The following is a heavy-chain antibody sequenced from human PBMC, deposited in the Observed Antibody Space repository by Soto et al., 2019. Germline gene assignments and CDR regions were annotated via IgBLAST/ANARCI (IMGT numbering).Heavy chain of an antibody. CDR3: AKDRGFGEYLFDS. CDR1: GVAFSTYG. Sequence: QVQLVESGGAVVQPGTSLRLSCAASGVAFSTYGVHWVRQAPGKGLEWVAIFSYDGHNEYYTDSVKGRFTISRDTSRNTLYLQMDRLSADDTAMYYCAKDRGFGEYLFDSWGQGTLVTVSS. D-gene: IGHD3-10*01. V-gene: IGHV3-30*18. J-gene: IGHJ4*02. CDR2: FSYDGHNE.